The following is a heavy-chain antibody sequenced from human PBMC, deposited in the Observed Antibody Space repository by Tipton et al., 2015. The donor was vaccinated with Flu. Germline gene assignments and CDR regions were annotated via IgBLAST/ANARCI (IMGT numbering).Heavy chain of an antibody. CDR3: SRVGYSGYGTGPHYLIDH. Sequence: QLVQSGAEVKPSETLSLTCAVYGGSFSGYYWSWIRQPPGKGLEWIGEINHSGSTNYNPSLKSRAPISVDTSKNQFSLKLSSVTAADTAVYYCSRVGYSGYGTGPHYLIDHWGQGTLVTVSS. CDR1: GGSFSGYY. V-gene: IGHV4-34*01. CDR2: INHSGST. D-gene: IGHD5-12*01. J-gene: IGHJ4*02.